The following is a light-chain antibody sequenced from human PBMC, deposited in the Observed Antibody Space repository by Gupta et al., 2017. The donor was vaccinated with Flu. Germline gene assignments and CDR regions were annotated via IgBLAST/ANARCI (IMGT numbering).Light chain of an antibody. Sequence: VSWYQQHPGKAPKFMIYEVNTRPSGVPDRFSGSKSGNTAFLTVAGLQAEAEADYYCISYAGSNNWVFGGGTQLTV. V-gene: IGLV2-8*01. CDR3: ISYAGSNNWV. CDR2: EVN. J-gene: IGLJ3*02.